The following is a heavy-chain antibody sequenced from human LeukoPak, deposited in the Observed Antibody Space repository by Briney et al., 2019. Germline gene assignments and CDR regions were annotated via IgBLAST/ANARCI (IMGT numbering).Heavy chain of an antibody. V-gene: IGHV4-34*01. J-gene: IGHJ4*02. Sequence: SETLSLTCAVYGGSFSGYYWSWIRQPPGKGLEWIGEINHSGSTNYNPSLKSRVTISVDTSKNQFSLKLSSVTAADTAVYYCARGERWLDRGIDYWGQGTLVTVSS. CDR2: INHSGST. CDR3: ARGERWLDRGIDY. D-gene: IGHD5-24*01. CDR1: GGSFSGYY.